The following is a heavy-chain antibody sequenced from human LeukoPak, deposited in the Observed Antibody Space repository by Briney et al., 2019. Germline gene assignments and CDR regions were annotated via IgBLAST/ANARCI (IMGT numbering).Heavy chain of an antibody. J-gene: IGHJ3*02. Sequence: GGSLRLSCAASGFTVSSNYMSWVRQDPGKRLEWVSVIYSGGSTYYADSVKGRFTISRDNSKNTLYLQMNSLRAEDTAVYYCARRPGYQLLSYAFDIWGQGTTVTVSS. CDR2: IYSGGST. CDR3: ARRPGYQLLSYAFDI. D-gene: IGHD2-2*01. V-gene: IGHV3-53*01. CDR1: GFTVSSNY.